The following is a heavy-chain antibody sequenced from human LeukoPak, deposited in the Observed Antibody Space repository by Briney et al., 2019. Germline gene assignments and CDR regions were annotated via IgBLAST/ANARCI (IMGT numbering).Heavy chain of an antibody. CDR2: ISSSSSYI. Sequence: GGSLRLSCAASGFTFSSYSMNWVRQAPGKGLEWVSSISSSSSYIYYADSVKGRFIISRDNAKNSLYLQMNSLRAEDTAVYYCARRGDSGSTNIWGQGTLVTVSS. J-gene: IGHJ4*02. CDR3: ARRGDSGSTNI. CDR1: GFTFSSYS. D-gene: IGHD6-19*01. V-gene: IGHV3-21*01.